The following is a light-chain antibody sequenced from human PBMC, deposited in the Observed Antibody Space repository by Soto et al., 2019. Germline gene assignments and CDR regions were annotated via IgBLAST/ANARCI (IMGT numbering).Light chain of an antibody. CDR2: HNN. CDR3: AACEDSLNAVV. Sequence: QLVLTQPPSASGTPGQTVTISCSGSSSNIASKTVNWSQQLPGTAPQLLIYHNNERPSGVPDRVAGSKSGTSAPLASSGLRSEDEADYYCAACEDSLNAVVFGGGTTLHVL. J-gene: IGLJ2*01. V-gene: IGLV1-44*01. CDR1: SSNIASKT.